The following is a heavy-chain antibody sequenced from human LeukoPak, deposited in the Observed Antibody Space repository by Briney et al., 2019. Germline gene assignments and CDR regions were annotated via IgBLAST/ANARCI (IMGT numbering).Heavy chain of an antibody. Sequence: ASVKVSCKASGYTFTSYGISWVRQAPGQGLEWMGWMNPNNGNTGYAQKFQGRVTMTRSISTNTAYMELSGLRSEDTAIYYCARGGYRGTSFGVFDIWGQGTMVTVSS. J-gene: IGHJ3*02. CDR2: MNPNNGNT. V-gene: IGHV1-8*02. CDR1: GYTFTSYG. CDR3: ARGGYRGTSFGVFDI. D-gene: IGHD1-26*01.